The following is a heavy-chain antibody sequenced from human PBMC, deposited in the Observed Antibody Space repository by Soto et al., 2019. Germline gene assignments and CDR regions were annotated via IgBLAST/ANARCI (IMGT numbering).Heavy chain of an antibody. CDR1: GFTFSNYW. CDR3: AKEAPYCSGGSCYPAAYYYYYMDV. D-gene: IGHD2-15*01. Sequence: GGSLRLSCAASGFTFSNYWIHWVRQAPGKGPKWVSGINGSGASTNYADSVKGRFTISRDNSKNTLYLQMNSLRAEDTAVYYCAKEAPYCSGGSCYPAAYYYYYMDVWGKGTTVTVSS. V-gene: IGHV3-23*01. CDR2: INGSGAST. J-gene: IGHJ6*03.